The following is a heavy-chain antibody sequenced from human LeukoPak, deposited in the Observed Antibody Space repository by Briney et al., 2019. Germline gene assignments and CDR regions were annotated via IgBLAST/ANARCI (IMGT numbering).Heavy chain of an antibody. CDR3: ARAESGPTAFFDY. CDR1: GGSLSSRSHY. D-gene: IGHD3-3*01. J-gene: IGHJ4*02. CDR2: VYFTGST. Sequence: PSETLSLTCTVSGGSLSSRSHYWGCIRQFPGKGLQWIASVYFTGSTYHNPSLTSRATVSVDTSKNQFSLKLSSVTAADTAVYYCARAESGPTAFFDYWGQGTLVTVSS. V-gene: IGHV4-39*01.